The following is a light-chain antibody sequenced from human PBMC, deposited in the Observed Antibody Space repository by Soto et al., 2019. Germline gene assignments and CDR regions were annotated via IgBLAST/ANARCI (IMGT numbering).Light chain of an antibody. CDR1: SSDVGGYNY. CDR3: SSDTSSSTGVL. J-gene: IGLJ2*01. Sequence: QSALTQPASVSGSPGQSITISCTGTSSDVGGYNYVSWYQQHPGKAPKLMIYDVSNRPSGVSNRFSGSKSGNTASLTIAGLQAEDEADYYCSSDTSSSTGVLFGGVTKLNVL. CDR2: DVS. V-gene: IGLV2-14*01.